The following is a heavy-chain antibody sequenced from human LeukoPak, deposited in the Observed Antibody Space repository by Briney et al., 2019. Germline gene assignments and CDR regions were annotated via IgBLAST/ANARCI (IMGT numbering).Heavy chain of an antibody. Sequence: GGSLRLSCAASGFTFSRYVMNWVRQVPGRRPEWVSSISATGGEIFYADSVKGRFTISRDNAKNSLYLQMNSLRAEDTAVYYCARVGATIAFDIWGQGTMVTISS. D-gene: IGHD1-26*01. CDR2: ISATGGEI. CDR1: GFTFSRYV. CDR3: ARVGATIAFDI. V-gene: IGHV3-21*01. J-gene: IGHJ3*02.